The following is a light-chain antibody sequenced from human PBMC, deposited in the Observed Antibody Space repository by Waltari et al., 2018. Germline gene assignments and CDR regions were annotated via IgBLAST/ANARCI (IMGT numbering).Light chain of an antibody. Sequence: SYVLTQPPSVSVAPGQTATITCEESNIGSKTVHWYRQKPGQAPVVVVYDDTFRPSGIPERFSGSNAGRTATLTISRGEAGDEADYYCQVWDSSSKYVFGTGTKVTVL. CDR2: DDT. CDR3: QVWDSSSKYV. V-gene: IGLV3-21*02. CDR1: NIGSKT. J-gene: IGLJ1*01.